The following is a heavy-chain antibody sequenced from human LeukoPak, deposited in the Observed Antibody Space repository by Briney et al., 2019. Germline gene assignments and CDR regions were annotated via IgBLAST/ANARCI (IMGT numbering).Heavy chain of an antibody. D-gene: IGHD1-26*01. CDR1: GGSISSSSYY. CDR3: ASSSYYGGD. Sequence: KPSETLSLTCTVSGGSISSSSYYWDWIRQPPGKGLEWIGSIYYRGSTYYNPSLKSRLTTSVDTSENQFSLKLSSVTAADTAVYYCASSSYYGGDWGQGTLVTVSS. V-gene: IGHV4-39*01. J-gene: IGHJ4*02. CDR2: IYYRGST.